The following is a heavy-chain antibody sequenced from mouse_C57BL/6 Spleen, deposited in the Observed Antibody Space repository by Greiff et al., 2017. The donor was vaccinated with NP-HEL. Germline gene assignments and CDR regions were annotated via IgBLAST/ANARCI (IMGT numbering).Heavy chain of an antibody. CDR2: INYDGSST. Sequence: EVKLMESEGGLVQPGSSMKLSCTASGFTFSDYYMAWVRQVPEKGLEWVANINYDGSSTYYLDSLKSRFIISRDNAKNILYLQMSSLKSEDTATYYCAREGYDYDGYYAMDYWGQGTSVTVSS. CDR3: AREGYDYDGYYAMDY. V-gene: IGHV5-16*01. D-gene: IGHD2-4*01. CDR1: GFTFSDYY. J-gene: IGHJ4*01.